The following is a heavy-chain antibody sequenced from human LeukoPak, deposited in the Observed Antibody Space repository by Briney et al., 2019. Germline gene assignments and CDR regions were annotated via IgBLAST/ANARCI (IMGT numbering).Heavy chain of an antibody. CDR3: WGGGWKKPFDY. Sequence: SVKVSCKASGGTFSSYAISWVRRAPGQGLEWMGGIIPIFGTANYAQKFQGRVTITADESTSTAYMELSSLRSEDTAVYYCWGGGWKKPFDYWGQGTLVTVSS. CDR2: IIPIFGTA. CDR1: GGTFSSYA. D-gene: IGHD2-21*01. V-gene: IGHV1-69*13. J-gene: IGHJ4*02.